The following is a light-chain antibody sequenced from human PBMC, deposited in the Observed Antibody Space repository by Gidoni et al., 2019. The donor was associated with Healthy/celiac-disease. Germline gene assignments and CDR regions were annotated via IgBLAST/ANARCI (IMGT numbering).Light chain of an antibody. Sequence: DIQMTQSPSTLSASVGDRVTITCRASQSISSWLAWYQQKPGKAPKLLIYKASSLESGVPSRFSGSGSGTEFTLTIRSLQPDDFATYYCQQYNRYWTFXQXTKVEIK. V-gene: IGKV1-5*03. J-gene: IGKJ1*01. CDR2: KAS. CDR3: QQYNRYWT. CDR1: QSISSW.